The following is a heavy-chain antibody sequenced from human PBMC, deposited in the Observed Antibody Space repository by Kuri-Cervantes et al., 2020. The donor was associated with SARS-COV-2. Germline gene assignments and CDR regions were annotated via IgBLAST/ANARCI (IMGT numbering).Heavy chain of an antibody. V-gene: IGHV3-30-3*01. CDR3: AKDRVGVLDS. J-gene: IGHJ4*02. Sequence: GESLKISSAASGFDFSRSAMHWVRQAPGKGLEWVAVISYDGNNKNCTASGKGRFTISRDDSRNTLYLQMRSLRTEDTAFYYCAKDRVGVLDSWGQGTLVTVSS. CDR2: ISYDGNNK. D-gene: IGHD2-8*01. CDR1: GFDFSRSA.